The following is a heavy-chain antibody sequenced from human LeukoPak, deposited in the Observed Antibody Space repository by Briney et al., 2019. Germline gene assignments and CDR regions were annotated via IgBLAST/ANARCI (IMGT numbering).Heavy chain of an antibody. V-gene: IGHV3-7*01. J-gene: IGHJ4*02. CDR2: INQDGSEK. D-gene: IGHD3-22*01. Sequence: GGSLRLSCAASAFTFSTYCMSWVRQAPGKGLEWVANINQDGSEKYYVDSVKGRFTISRDNAKNSLYLQMNSLRAEDTAVYYCARGRFHYDSSGYSSFYYWGQGILVTVSS. CDR3: ARGRFHYDSSGYSSFYY. CDR1: AFTFSTYC.